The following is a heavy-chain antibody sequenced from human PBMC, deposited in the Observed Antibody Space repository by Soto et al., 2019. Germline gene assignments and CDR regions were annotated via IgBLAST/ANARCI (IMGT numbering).Heavy chain of an antibody. CDR1: GDFLTTYY. J-gene: IGHJ4*01. Sequence: PSETLSLTCDVSGDFLTTYYWNWIRQSPGKGLEWIGYIFYGGHTNYNPSLRGRATISVDTSKNQFSLKLSSVTAADTAVYYCARSPQYSSGWNGGFDYWGHGTLVTVSS. D-gene: IGHD6-19*01. CDR3: ARSPQYSSGWNGGFDY. V-gene: IGHV4-59*01. CDR2: IFYGGHT.